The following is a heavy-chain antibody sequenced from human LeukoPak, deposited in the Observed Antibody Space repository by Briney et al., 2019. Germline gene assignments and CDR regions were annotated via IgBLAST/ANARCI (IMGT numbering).Heavy chain of an antibody. CDR1: GFTFSSYS. CDR2: ISSSSSYI. V-gene: IGHV3-21*01. D-gene: IGHD3-22*01. J-gene: IGHJ4*02. CDR3: ASRGPAYDSSGYAQRPFDY. Sequence: GGSLRLSCAASGFTFSSYSMNWVRQAPGKGLEWVSSISSSSSYIYYADSVKGRFTISRDNAKKSLYLQMNSLRADDTAVYYCASRGPAYDSSGYAQRPFDYWGQGTLVTVSS.